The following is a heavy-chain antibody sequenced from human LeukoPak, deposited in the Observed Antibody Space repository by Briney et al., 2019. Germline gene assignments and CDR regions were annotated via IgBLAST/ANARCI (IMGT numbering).Heavy chain of an antibody. CDR2: ISYDGSNK. CDR3: AREDKDGHYYDSSGYIDY. V-gene: IGHV3-30*03. J-gene: IGHJ4*02. CDR1: GFTFSSYG. Sequence: PGRSLRLSCAASGFTFSSYGMHWVRQAPGKGLEWVAVISYDGSNKYYADSVKGRFTISRDNSKNTLYLQMNSLRAEDTAVYYCAREDKDGHYYDSSGYIDYWGQGTLVTVSS. D-gene: IGHD3-22*01.